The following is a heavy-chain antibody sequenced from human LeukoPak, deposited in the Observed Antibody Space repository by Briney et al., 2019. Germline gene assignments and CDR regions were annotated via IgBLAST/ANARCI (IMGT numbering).Heavy chain of an antibody. CDR1: GNTFTNYD. CDR2: MNPKSGYT. V-gene: IGHV1-8*01. D-gene: IGHD1-26*01. Sequence: GASVKFSCKASGNTFTNYDINGGGQATGQGLEWMGWMNPKSGYTGYAQKFQGRVTMTRDTSISTAYMELGSLRSEDTAVYYCARVTGSIDYWGQGTLVTASS. CDR3: ARVTGSIDY. J-gene: IGHJ4*02.